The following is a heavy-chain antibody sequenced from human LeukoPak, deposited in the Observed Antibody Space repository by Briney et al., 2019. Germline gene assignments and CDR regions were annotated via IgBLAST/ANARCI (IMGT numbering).Heavy chain of an antibody. CDR1: GYTFTTHD. V-gene: IGHV1-8*01. Sequence: GSVKVSCKASGYTFTTHDLTWVRQATGQGLEWMGWMNPGSGDTAYAQKFQGRVTMTRDTSMSTAYMELNSLGSEDTAVYYCARDLGSSYSGDFDYWGQGTLVTVSS. D-gene: IGHD6-13*01. CDR2: MNPGSGDT. CDR3: ARDLGSSYSGDFDY. J-gene: IGHJ4*02.